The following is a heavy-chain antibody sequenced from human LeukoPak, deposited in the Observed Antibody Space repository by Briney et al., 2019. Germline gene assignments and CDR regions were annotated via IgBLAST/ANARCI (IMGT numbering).Heavy chain of an antibody. J-gene: IGHJ4*02. CDR1: GYTFSNFG. CDR3: ARDGTSTDDY. CDR2: ISGNNDNP. V-gene: IGHV1-18*01. Sequence: ASVRVSCKTSGYTFSNFGINWVRQAPGQGLEWMGWISGNNDNPNYGQKFQGRLTVTTDTSTGTAYMELRNLRFDDTAVYYCARDGTSTDDYWGQGTLVTVSS. D-gene: IGHD2-2*01.